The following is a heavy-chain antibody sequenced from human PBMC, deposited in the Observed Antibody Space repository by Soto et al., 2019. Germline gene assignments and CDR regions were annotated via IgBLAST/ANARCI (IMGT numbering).Heavy chain of an antibody. CDR3: ARDICSSTSCYVYYGMDV. J-gene: IGHJ6*02. CDR1: GFTFSSYA. Sequence: LRLSCAASGFTFSSYAMHWVRQAPGKGLEWVAVISYDRSNKYYADSVKGRFTISRDNSKNTLYLQMNSLRAEDTAVYYCARDICSSTSCYVYYGMDVWGQGTTVTVSS. V-gene: IGHV3-30-3*01. CDR2: ISYDRSNK. D-gene: IGHD2-2*01.